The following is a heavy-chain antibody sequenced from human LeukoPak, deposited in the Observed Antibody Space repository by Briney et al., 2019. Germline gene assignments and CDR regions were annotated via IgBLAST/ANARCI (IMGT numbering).Heavy chain of an antibody. CDR2: VDHTGST. D-gene: IGHD1-1*01. J-gene: IGHJ6*03. Sequence: PSETLSLTCTVSGGSISSYYWSWIRQPPGKGLEWIGYVDHTGSTNFNPSLNGRVSISRDTTKNLFSLRLRSVTAADTAVYFCARGRVSSSTWYSTYYYYFYMDVWGKGTTVTVSS. CDR3: ARGRVSSSTWYSTYYYYFYMDV. CDR1: GGSISSYY. V-gene: IGHV4-59*01.